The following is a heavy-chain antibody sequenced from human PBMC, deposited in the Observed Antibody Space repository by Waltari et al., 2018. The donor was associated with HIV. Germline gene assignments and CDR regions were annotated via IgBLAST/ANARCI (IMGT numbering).Heavy chain of an antibody. CDR2: ISRSGGST. J-gene: IGHJ6*02. CDR1: GFTFSNYG. V-gene: IGHV3-23*01. Sequence: EVQVLESGGALVQPGGSLRLSCAASGFTFSNYGMRWVRQAPGVGSEWVSTISRSGGSTNYADSVKCRFTVSRDNSKNTLYLQMNSLRADDTAVYFCVKEHQYSHSWYSYYGMDVWGQGTTVTVSS. CDR3: VKEHQYSHSWYSYYGMDV. D-gene: IGHD6-13*01.